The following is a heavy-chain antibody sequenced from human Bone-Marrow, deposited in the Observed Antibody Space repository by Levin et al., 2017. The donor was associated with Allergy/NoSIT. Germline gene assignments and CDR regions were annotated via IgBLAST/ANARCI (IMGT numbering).Heavy chain of an antibody. J-gene: IGHJ4*02. CDR3: AAKTPGIGHS. D-gene: IGHD6-13*01. CDR1: GFTVSNNY. CDR2: IYSGGNT. V-gene: IGHV3-53*01. Sequence: GGSLRLSCAASGFTVSNNYMKWVRQAPGKGLEWVSLIYSGGNTFYADSVKGRFTISRDNSKNTLYLQMNSLRAEDTAVYYCAAKTPGIGHSWGQGTLVTVSS.